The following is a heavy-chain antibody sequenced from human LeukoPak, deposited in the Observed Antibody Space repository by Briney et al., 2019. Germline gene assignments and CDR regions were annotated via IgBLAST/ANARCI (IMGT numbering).Heavy chain of an antibody. V-gene: IGHV3-30*02. Sequence: GGSLRLSCAASAFTFGRYGMHWVRQAPGKGLEWVAFIRYDGSNKQYADSVKGRFTISRDNAKNTLYLQMNSLRAEDTAVYYCAREGGNDYVWGSYRYNHYYYMDVWGKGTTVTVSS. D-gene: IGHD3-16*02. CDR1: AFTFGRYG. CDR3: AREGGNDYVWGSYRYNHYYYMDV. J-gene: IGHJ6*03. CDR2: IRYDGSNK.